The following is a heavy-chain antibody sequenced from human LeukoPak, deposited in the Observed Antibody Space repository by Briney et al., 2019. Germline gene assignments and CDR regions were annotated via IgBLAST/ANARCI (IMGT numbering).Heavy chain of an antibody. Sequence: PGGSLRLSCAAAGLTFSNYGMHWVRQAPGKGLQWVAYIRYDGRNKYSADSVKGRFTIYRDSSKSTLYLQMNSLRPEDTAVYYCAKGGSNNWSFDNWGQGTLVTVSS. D-gene: IGHD1-1*01. CDR2: IRYDGRNK. V-gene: IGHV3-30*02. CDR1: GLTFSNYG. J-gene: IGHJ4*02. CDR3: AKGGSNNWSFDN.